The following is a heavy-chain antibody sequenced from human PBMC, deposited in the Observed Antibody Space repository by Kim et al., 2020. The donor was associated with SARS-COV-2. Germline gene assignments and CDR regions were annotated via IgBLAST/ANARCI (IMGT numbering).Heavy chain of an antibody. V-gene: IGHV4-39*01. J-gene: IGHJ6*02. Sequence: NPPLKRRVTMSVDTSKNQFALKLSSVTAADPAVYYCSARSSSWYHYGMDVWGQGTTVTVSS. D-gene: IGHD6-13*01. CDR3: SARSSSWYHYGMDV.